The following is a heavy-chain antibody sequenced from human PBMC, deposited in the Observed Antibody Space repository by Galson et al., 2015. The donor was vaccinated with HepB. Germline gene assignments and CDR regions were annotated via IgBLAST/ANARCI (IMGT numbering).Heavy chain of an antibody. J-gene: IGHJ3*02. CDR2: IIPIFGTA. D-gene: IGHD5-12*01. CDR1: GGTFSSYA. V-gene: IGHV1-69*13. Sequence: SVKASCKASGGTFSSYAISWVRQAPGQGLEWMGGIIPIFGTANYAQKFQGRVTITADESTSTAYMELSSLRSEDTAVYYCARTSVRSYSGYYDAFDIWGQGTMVTVSS. CDR3: ARTSVRSYSGYYDAFDI.